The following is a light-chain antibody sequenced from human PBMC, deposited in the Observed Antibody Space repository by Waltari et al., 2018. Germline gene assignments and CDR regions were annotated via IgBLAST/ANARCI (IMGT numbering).Light chain of an antibody. CDR3: QQHTNYPCT. CDR2: DAS. J-gene: IGKJ1*01. V-gene: IGKV1-12*01. Sequence: DIQMTQYPSSLSASVGDRVTITCQASQGISNWLAWYQQKPGKAPKHLIYDASSLQSGVPSRFSGSGSVPEFTLTISRLQPEDFATYYCQQHTNYPCTFGQGTKVEIK. CDR1: QGISNW.